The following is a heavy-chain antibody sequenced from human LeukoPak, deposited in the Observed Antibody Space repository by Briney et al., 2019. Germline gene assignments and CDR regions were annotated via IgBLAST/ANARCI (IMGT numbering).Heavy chain of an antibody. CDR3: ARCHHFWSGSRYSSTYMDV. CDR1: GGSFSGYY. D-gene: IGHD3-3*02. CDR2: INYSGST. Sequence: SETLSLTCAVSGGSFSGYYWSWIRQPPGKGLEWIGEINYSGSTNINPSLKIRATISVDTSKNQFSLRLSSVTAADTAVYYCARCHHFWSGSRYSSTYMDVWGKGTTVTVSS. V-gene: IGHV4-34*04. J-gene: IGHJ6*03.